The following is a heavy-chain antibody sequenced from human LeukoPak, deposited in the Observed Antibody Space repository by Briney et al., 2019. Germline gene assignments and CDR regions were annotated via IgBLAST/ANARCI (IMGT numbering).Heavy chain of an antibody. V-gene: IGHV1-24*01. J-gene: IGHJ4*02. CDR2: FDPEDGET. CDR1: GYTLTELS. D-gene: IGHD6-13*01. Sequence: ASVKVSCKVSGYTLTELSMHWVRQAPGKGLEWMGGFDPEDGETIYAQKFQGRVTMTEDTSTDTAYMELSSLRSEDTAVYYCATVPYSSSWYGSITNDYWGQGTLVTVSS. CDR3: ATVPYSSSWYGSITNDY.